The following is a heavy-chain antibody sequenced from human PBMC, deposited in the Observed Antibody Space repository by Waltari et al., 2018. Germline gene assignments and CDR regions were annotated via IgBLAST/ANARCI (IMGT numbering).Heavy chain of an antibody. CDR2: IYYSGRT. V-gene: IGHV4-39*01. CDR3: ARHRDIVATMFDY. J-gene: IGHJ4*02. Sequence: QLQLEESGPGLVQPSETLSLTCTVSGGSISSTNYYGGWIRQPPGKGLEWIGTIYYSGRTYYTPSLKSRVTISVDTSKNQFSLKLSSVTAADTAVYYCARHRDIVATMFDYWGQGTLVTVSS. D-gene: IGHD5-12*01. CDR1: GGSISSTNYY.